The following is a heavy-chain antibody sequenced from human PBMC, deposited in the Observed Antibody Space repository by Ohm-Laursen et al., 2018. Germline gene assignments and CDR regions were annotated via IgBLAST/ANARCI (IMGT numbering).Heavy chain of an antibody. CDR3: AKDLGSGWYWGSDY. D-gene: IGHD6-19*01. V-gene: IGHV3-9*01. CDR1: GFTFDDYA. Sequence: SLRLSCTASGFTFDDYAMHWVRQAPGKGLEWVSGISWNSGSIGYADSVKGRFTISRDNAKNSLYLQMNSLRAEDTALYYCAKDLGSGWYWGSDYWGQGTLVTVS. CDR2: ISWNSGSI. J-gene: IGHJ4*02.